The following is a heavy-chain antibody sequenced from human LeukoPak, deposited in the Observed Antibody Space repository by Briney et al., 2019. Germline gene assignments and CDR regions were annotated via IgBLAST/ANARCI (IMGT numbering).Heavy chain of an antibody. V-gene: IGHV3-53*01. J-gene: IGHJ4*02. D-gene: IGHD3-22*01. CDR3: ASSYYDSSGYYFDY. Sequence: PGGTLRLSCAASGFTFSDFAMSWVRQAPGKGLEWVSVIYSGGSTYYADSVKGRFTISRDNSKNTLYLQMNSLRAEDTAVYYCASSYYDSSGYYFDYWGQGTLVTVSS. CDR1: GFTFSDFA. CDR2: IYSGGST.